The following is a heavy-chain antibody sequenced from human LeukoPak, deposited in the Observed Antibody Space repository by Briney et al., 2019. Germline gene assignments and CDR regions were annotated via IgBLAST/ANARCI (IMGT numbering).Heavy chain of an antibody. D-gene: IGHD6-13*01. J-gene: IGHJ4*02. V-gene: IGHV3-43*02. Sequence: GGSLSLSCTASGFTFDDYAMHWVRQAPAKGLEWVSLISGDGGTTDYADSVKGRFTISRDNRRNSLYLHMNSLRTEDTALYFCAKVYVGSWYAYDHWGQGTLVTVSS. CDR2: ISGDGGTT. CDR1: GFTFDDYA. CDR3: AKVYVGSWYAYDH.